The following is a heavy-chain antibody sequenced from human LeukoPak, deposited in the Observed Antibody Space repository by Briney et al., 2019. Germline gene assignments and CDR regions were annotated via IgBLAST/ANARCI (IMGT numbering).Heavy chain of an antibody. J-gene: IGHJ3*02. CDR2: ISGSGGST. CDR1: GFTLSDYN. D-gene: IGHD3-10*01. CDR3: AKDRSPVLLWFGDLGAFDI. V-gene: IGHV3-23*01. Sequence: GGSLRLSCAASGFTLSDYNMNWVRQAPGKGLEWVSAISGSGGSTYYADSVKGRFTISRDNSKNTLYLQMNSLRAEDTAVYYCAKDRSPVLLWFGDLGAFDIWGQGTMVTVSS.